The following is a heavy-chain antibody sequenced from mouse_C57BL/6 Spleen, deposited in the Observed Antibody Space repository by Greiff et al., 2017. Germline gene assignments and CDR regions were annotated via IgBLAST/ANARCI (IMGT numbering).Heavy chain of an antibody. D-gene: IGHD1-1*01. V-gene: IGHV7-3*01. CDR3: AGHSYGRSYAFDY. CDR2: IRNKANGYTT. J-gene: IGHJ2*01. Sequence: DVQLVESGGGLVQPGGSLSLSCAASGFTFTDYYMSWVRQPPGKALEWLGFIRNKANGYTTEYSASVKGRFTISRDNSQSSLYLQMNALRAADSATYYCAGHSYGRSYAFDYWGQGTTLTVSS. CDR1: GFTFTDYY.